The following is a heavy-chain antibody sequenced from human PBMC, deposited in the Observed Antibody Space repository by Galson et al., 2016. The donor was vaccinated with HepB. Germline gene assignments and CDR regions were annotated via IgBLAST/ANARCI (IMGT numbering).Heavy chain of an antibody. J-gene: IGHJ4*02. CDR2: IYYSGST. D-gene: IGHD1-26*01. CDR1: GGSISSNSYY. CDR3: ARQGGSYRGGFDY. Sequence: SETLSLTCAVSGGSISSNSYYWGWIRQPPGKRLEWIGSIYYSGSTYYNPSLKSRVTISVDTSKNQFSLKLSSVTAADTAVCYCARQGGSYRGGFDYWGQGTLVTVSS. V-gene: IGHV4-39*01.